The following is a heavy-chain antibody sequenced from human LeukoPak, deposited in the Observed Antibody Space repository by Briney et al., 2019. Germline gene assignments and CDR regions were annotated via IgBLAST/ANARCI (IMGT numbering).Heavy chain of an antibody. CDR1: GYTFSSYG. CDR2: ITVYNGTT. Sequence: ASVKVPCKASGYTFSSYGISWVRQAPGQGLEWLGWITVYNGTTRYAHKYQDRVTMTADTSTSTAYMDLRSLRSDDTAVYYCARDRGYEQQRWFDLWGQGTLVTVSS. V-gene: IGHV1-18*01. CDR3: ARDRGYEQQRWFDL. D-gene: IGHD6-13*01. J-gene: IGHJ5*01.